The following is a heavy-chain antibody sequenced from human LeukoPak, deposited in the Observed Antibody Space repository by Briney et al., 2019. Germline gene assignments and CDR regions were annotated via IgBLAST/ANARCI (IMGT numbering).Heavy chain of an antibody. J-gene: IGHJ4*02. Sequence: ASVKVSCTASGYTFTVYYMHWVRQAPGQGLEWMGWINPNSGGTNYAQKFQGRVTMTRDTSISTAYMELSRLRSDDTAVYYGASPYSSRALDYWGQGTLVTVSS. D-gene: IGHD6-13*01. V-gene: IGHV1-2*02. CDR3: ASPYSSRALDY. CDR1: GYTFTVYY. CDR2: INPNSGGT.